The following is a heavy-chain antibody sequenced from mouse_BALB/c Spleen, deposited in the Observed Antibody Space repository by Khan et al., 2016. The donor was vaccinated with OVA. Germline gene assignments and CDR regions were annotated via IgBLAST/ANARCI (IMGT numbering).Heavy chain of an antibody. V-gene: IGHV5-9-3*01. D-gene: IGHD2-1*01. CDR1: GFTFSTYA. CDR3: TRYAYGNFAY. Sequence: EVELVESGGGLVKPGGSLKLSCAASGFTFSTYAMSWVRQTPGKRLEWVATISSYGDYTYYPDNVTGRFTISRETAKNTLYLQMSSLRYEDTAMYYCTRYAYGNFAYWGQGTLVTVSA. J-gene: IGHJ3*01. CDR2: ISSYGDYT.